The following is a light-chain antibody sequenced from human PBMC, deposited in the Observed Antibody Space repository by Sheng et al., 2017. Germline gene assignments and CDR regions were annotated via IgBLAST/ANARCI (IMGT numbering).Light chain of an antibody. V-gene: IGLV3-25*03. Sequence: SFELTQPPSVSVSPGQVAKITCSGDPLSKQHAYWYQQKPGQAPVVVIYKDTERSSGVPERFSGSTSGTTVTLTITGVQAEDEADYYCQSADRSGSYRIFGGGTKLAVL. CDR1: PLSKQH. CDR2: KDT. J-gene: IGLJ2*01. CDR3: QSADRSGSYRI.